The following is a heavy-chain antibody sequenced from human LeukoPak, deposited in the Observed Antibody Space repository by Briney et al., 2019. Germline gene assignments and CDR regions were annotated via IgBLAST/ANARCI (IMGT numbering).Heavy chain of an antibody. Sequence: PGGSLRLSCAASGFTFSSYNMNWVRQAPGKGLEWVSHISLDSSSILYANSVKGRFTISRDNARNSLFLQMDSLRADDTAVYFCTRDAYYNILTDWGRGTPVTVSS. V-gene: IGHV3-48*04. CDR1: GFTFSSYN. CDR3: TRDAYYNILTD. CDR2: ISLDSSSI. J-gene: IGHJ4*02. D-gene: IGHD3-9*01.